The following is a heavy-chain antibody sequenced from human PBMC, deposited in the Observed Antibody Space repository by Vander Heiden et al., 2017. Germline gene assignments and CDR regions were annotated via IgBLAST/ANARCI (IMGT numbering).Heavy chain of an antibody. CDR2: ISAYNGNT. D-gene: IGHD2-15*01. Sequence: QVQLVQSGAEVKKPGASVKVSCKASGYTFTSYGISWLRQAPGHGLAWMGWISAYNGNTNDAQKLQGRGTMTTDTSTSTAYMELRSLRSDDTAVYYCARDGVVVVVAARGNWFDPWGQGTLVTVSS. CDR1: GYTFTSYG. CDR3: ARDGVVVVVAARGNWFDP. V-gene: IGHV1-18*01. J-gene: IGHJ5*02.